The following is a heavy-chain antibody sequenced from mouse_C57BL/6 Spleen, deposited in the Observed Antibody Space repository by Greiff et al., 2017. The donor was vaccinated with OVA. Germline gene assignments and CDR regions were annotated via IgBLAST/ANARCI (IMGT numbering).Heavy chain of an antibody. J-gene: IGHJ2*01. CDR1: GYSFTSYY. CDR2: IYPGSGNT. V-gene: IGHV1-66*01. D-gene: IGHD1-1*01. CDR3: ARGYYGSSYVEYYFDY. Sequence: VQLVESGPELVKPGASVKISCKASGYSFTSYYIHWVKQRPGQGLEWIGWIYPGSGNTKYNEKFKGKATLTADTSSSTAYMQLSSLTSEDSAVYYCARGYYGSSYVEYYFDYWGQGTTLTVSS.